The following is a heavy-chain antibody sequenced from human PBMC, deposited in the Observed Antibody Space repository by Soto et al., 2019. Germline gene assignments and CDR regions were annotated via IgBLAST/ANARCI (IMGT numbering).Heavy chain of an antibody. J-gene: IGHJ5*02. CDR3: ARAKYHYDSHTGGWFDP. D-gene: IGHD3-22*01. Sequence: EVQLVESGGGLVKPGGSLRLSCAASGFTFSSYSMNWVRQAPGKGLEWVSSISSSSSYIYYADSVKGRFTIPRDNAKNSLYLQMNSLRAEDTAVYYCARAKYHYDSHTGGWFDPWGQGTLVTVSS. V-gene: IGHV3-21*01. CDR1: GFTFSSYS. CDR2: ISSSSSYI.